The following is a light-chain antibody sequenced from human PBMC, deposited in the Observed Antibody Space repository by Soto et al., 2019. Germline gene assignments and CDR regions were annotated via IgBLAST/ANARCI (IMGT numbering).Light chain of an antibody. CDR3: LQHATSPYT. CDR2: AAS. J-gene: IGKJ2*01. CDR1: QTISVY. Sequence: DIQVTQSPSSLPVSIGDRITITCRSSQTISVYLNWYQKKPGTPPKLLIYAASNLQGGVPSRFSGRGSGTDFTLTISSLQPEDFATYYCLQHATSPYTFGQGTKLEIK. V-gene: IGKV1-39*01.